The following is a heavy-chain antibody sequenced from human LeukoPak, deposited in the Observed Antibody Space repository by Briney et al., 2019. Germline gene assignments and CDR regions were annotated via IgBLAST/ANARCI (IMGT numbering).Heavy chain of an antibody. Sequence: GGSLRLSCAASEFTFSSYSMNWVRQASGKGLEWVGRVRSKANTYATAYAASVKGRFIISRDDSKNTAYLQMNSLKTEDTAVYYCTRPDYDSSGSTFDYWGQGTLVTVSS. D-gene: IGHD3-22*01. J-gene: IGHJ4*02. CDR3: TRPDYDSSGSTFDY. V-gene: IGHV3-73*01. CDR2: VRSKANTYAT. CDR1: EFTFSSYS.